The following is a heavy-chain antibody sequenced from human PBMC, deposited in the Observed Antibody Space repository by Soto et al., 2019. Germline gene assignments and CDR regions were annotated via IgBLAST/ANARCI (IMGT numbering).Heavy chain of an antibody. V-gene: IGHV2-5*02. CDR1: GFSLSTSGVG. D-gene: IGHD3-3*01. Sequence: QITLKESGPPLVKPTQTLTLTCTFSGFSLSTSGVGVGWIRQPPGKALEWLALIYWDDDKRYSPSLKSRLTITKDTSQNQVVLTMTNMDPVDTATYYCAHTKITIFGVVNYYYYYYLDVWGKGTTVTVSS. CDR3: AHTKITIFGVVNYYYYYYLDV. J-gene: IGHJ6*03. CDR2: IYWDDDK.